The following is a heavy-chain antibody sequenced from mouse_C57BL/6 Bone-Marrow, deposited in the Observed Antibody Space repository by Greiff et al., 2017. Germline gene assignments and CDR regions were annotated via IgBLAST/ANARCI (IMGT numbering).Heavy chain of an antibody. Sequence: QVQLQQSGAELVRPGASVTLSCKASGYTFTDYEMHWVKQTPVHGLEWIGAIDPETGGTAYNQKFKGKAILTADKSSSTAYMELRSLTSEDSAVYYCTRDGFYGGYDSFAYWGQGTLVTVSA. CDR2: IDPETGGT. D-gene: IGHD2-3*01. V-gene: IGHV1-15*01. J-gene: IGHJ3*01. CDR1: GYTFTDYE. CDR3: TRDGFYGGYDSFAY.